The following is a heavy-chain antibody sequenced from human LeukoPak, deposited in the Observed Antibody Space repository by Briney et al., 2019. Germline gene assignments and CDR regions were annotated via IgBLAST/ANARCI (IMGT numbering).Heavy chain of an antibody. CDR1: GFTFSSYS. CDR2: ISGSSYYI. V-gene: IGHV3-21*01. Sequence: PGGSLRLSCAASGFTFSSYSMNWVRQAPGKGLEWVSSISGSSYYIYYADSVKGRFTISRDNAKNSLYLHMNSVRAEDTAVYYCARDQGSSWNYFDYWGQGNLVTVSS. D-gene: IGHD6-13*01. J-gene: IGHJ4*02. CDR3: ARDQGSSWNYFDY.